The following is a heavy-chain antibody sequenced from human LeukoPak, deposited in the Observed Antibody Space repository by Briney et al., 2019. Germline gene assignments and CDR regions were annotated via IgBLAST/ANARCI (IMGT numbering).Heavy chain of an antibody. J-gene: IGHJ6*03. CDR3: ARYAVPAAPYYYYYYMDV. CDR2: IIPIFGTA. Sequence: SVKVSCKASRGTFTSYAISWVRQAPGQGLEWMGGIIPIFGTANYAQKFQGRVTITADESTSTAYMDLSSLRSEDTAVYYCARYAVPAAPYYYYYYMDVWGKGTTVTVSS. V-gene: IGHV1-69*13. CDR1: RGTFTSYA. D-gene: IGHD2-2*01.